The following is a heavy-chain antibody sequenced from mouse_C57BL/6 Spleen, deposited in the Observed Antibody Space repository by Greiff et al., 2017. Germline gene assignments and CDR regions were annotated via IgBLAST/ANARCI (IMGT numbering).Heavy chain of an antibody. D-gene: IGHD2-1*01. Sequence: QVQLQQPGAELVMPGASVKLSCKASGYTFTSYWMHWVKQRPGQGLEWIGEIDPSDSYTNYNQKFKGKSTLTVDKSSSTAYMQLSSLTSEDSAVYYCARSGDYGNYFDYWGQGTTLTVSS. CDR1: GYTFTSYW. CDR3: ARSGDYGNYFDY. CDR2: IDPSDSYT. J-gene: IGHJ2*01. V-gene: IGHV1-69*01.